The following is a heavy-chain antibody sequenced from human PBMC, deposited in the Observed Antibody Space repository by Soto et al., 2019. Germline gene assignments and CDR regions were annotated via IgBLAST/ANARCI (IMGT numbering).Heavy chain of an antibody. J-gene: IGHJ4*02. CDR1: GFTFSSSG. CDR2: ISYDGTNK. D-gene: IGHD1-20*01. CDR3: AKEFHTWNYFDY. Sequence: GGSLRLSCAASGFTFSSSGMHWVRQAPGKGLEWVSVISYDGTNKYYADSVKGRFTISRDNSKNTLYLQMNSLRAEDTGVYYCAKEFHTWNYFDYWGQGPLVTVSS. V-gene: IGHV3-30*18.